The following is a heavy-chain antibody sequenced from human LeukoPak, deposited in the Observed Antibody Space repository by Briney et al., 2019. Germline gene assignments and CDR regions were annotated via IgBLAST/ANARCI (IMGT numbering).Heavy chain of an antibody. D-gene: IGHD3-10*01. CDR3: ANQSYPRSLGE. V-gene: IGHV3-23*01. J-gene: IGHJ4*02. CDR2: TNSGGTST. Sequence: AAVKVMERISTTNSGGTSTYYAESVKGRFTISRDNSKNTLYLQMSSLRVEDTAVYYCANQSYPRSLGEGGPGTLVIFSS.